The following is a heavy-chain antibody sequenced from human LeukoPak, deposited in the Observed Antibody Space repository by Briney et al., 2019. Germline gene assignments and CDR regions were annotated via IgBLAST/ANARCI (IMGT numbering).Heavy chain of an antibody. CDR3: ARDMGSGSLHY. V-gene: IGHV1-2*04. Sequence: ASVKVSCKASGYTITDYYLHWVRQAPGQGLEWMGWIIPNTGGTNYAQKFQDWVTMSSDTSISTAYMELSSLRSDDTAVYYCARDMGSGSLHYWGQGTLVTVSS. CDR1: GYTITDYY. J-gene: IGHJ4*02. D-gene: IGHD1-26*01. CDR2: IIPNTGGT.